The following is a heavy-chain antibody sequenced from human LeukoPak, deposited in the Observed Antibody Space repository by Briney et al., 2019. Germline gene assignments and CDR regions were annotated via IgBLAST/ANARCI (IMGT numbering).Heavy chain of an antibody. CDR3: AREWGSGSFGY. J-gene: IGHJ4*02. CDR1: GYTFTGYY. D-gene: IGHD3-16*01. Sequence: AASVKVSCKASGYTFTGYYMHWVRQAPGQGLEWMGIINPSGGSTSYAQKFQGRVTMTGDTSTSTVYMELSSLRSEDTAVYYCAREWGSGSFGYWGQGTLVTVSS. CDR2: INPSGGST. V-gene: IGHV1-46*01.